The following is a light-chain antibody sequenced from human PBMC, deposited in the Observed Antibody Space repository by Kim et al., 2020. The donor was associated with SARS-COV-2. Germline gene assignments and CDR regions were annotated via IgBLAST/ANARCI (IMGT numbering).Light chain of an antibody. V-gene: IGKV1-39*01. CDR1: QDIGND. Sequence: SIGDRVTVTYRASQDIGNDLNWYQQKPGKDPKLLIYAASTLKSGVPSRFSGDGSGTDFTLVISGLQLDDFATYFCQQSYSSPRFTFGPGTKVDIK. CDR3: QQSYSSPRFT. J-gene: IGKJ3*01. CDR2: AAS.